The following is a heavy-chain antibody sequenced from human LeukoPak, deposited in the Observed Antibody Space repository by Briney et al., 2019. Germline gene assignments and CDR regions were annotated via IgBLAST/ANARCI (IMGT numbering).Heavy chain of an antibody. V-gene: IGHV3-74*01. J-gene: IGHJ5*02. CDR1: GFTFSNYW. CDR3: IRDFRSADL. CDR2: IYVDGRTT. Sequence: GGSLRLSCVAPGFTFSNYWMHWVRQPPGKGLVWVSRIYVDGRTTNYADSVKGRFTISRDNAKSTVYLEMNSLSVEDTATYYCIRDFRSADLWGQGTLVTVTS.